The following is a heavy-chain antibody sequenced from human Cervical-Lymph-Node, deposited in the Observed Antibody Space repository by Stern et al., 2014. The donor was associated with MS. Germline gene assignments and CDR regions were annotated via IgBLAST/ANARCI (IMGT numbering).Heavy chain of an antibody. J-gene: IGHJ1*01. CDR3: GHSDSPDYSNWKR. D-gene: IGHD4-11*01. Sequence: EESGPTLVKPTQTLTLTCTLSGFSLSTSGVGVGWIRQPPGKALEWLAVIFWNDDKAYSPFLKRWVTHTKDTSKKPVVHTMTNMDPVDAATYYCGHSDSPDYSNWKRWGQGTLVTVSS. V-gene: IGHV2-5*01. CDR1: GFSLSTSGVG. CDR2: IFWNDDK.